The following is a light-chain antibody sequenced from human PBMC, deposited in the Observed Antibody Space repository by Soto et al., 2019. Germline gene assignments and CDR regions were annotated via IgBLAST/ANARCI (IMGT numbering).Light chain of an antibody. CDR1: QSVGNN. Sequence: EIVMTQSPASLSVSPGERATLSCRASQSVGNNVAWYQQKPGQAPRLLIYGASTRATGIPARFSGSGSGTEFTLTISSLQSEDFAVYYCQQNNKWPQGTLGQGTKVDI. CDR2: GAS. CDR3: QQNNKWPQGT. V-gene: IGKV3-15*01. J-gene: IGKJ2*01.